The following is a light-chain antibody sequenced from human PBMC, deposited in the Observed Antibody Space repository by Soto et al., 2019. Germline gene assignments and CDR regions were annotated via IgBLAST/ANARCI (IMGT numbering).Light chain of an antibody. J-gene: IGKJ3*01. Sequence: VLTQSRGTLSLSPGERATLSCRASQSVSSSFLAWYQQRPGQAPRLLIHGISTRATGIPDRFSGSGSGTEFTLTINRLQPEDFALYFCQQYGSSPFTFGPGTKLEIK. CDR3: QQYGSSPFT. V-gene: IGKV3-20*01. CDR2: GIS. CDR1: QSVSSSF.